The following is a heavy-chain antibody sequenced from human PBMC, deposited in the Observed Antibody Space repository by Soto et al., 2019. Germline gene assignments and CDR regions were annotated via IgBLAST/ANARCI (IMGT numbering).Heavy chain of an antibody. CDR1: GGSISSYY. J-gene: IGHJ6*03. Sequence: QVQLQESGPGLVKPSETLSLTCTVSGGSISSYYWSWIRQPPGKGLEWIGYIYYSGSTNYNPSLTSRLTISGDTSKHQLSLKLSSVTAADTAVYYCARSNQYYDFWSGSTPYYYYYMDVWGKGTTVTVSS. V-gene: IGHV4-59*08. D-gene: IGHD3-3*01. CDR2: IYYSGST. CDR3: ARSNQYYDFWSGSTPYYYYYMDV.